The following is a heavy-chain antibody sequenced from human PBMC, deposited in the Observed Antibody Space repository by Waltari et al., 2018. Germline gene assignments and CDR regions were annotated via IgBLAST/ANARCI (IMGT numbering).Heavy chain of an antibody. Sequence: QVQLQQWGAGLLKPSETLSLTCAVYGGSFSGYYWSWIRQPPGKGLEWIGEINHSGSTNYNPSLKSRVTISVDTSKNQFSLKLSSVTAADTAVYYCARGLPRHYFDYWGQGTLVTVSS. J-gene: IGHJ4*02. CDR2: INHSGST. V-gene: IGHV4-34*01. CDR1: GGSFSGYY. CDR3: ARGLPRHYFDY.